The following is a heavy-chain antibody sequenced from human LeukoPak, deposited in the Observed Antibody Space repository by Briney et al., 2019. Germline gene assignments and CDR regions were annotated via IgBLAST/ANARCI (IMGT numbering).Heavy chain of an antibody. CDR2: IYPGESDT. CDR1: GSSFSSYW. V-gene: IGHV5-51*01. Sequence: GASLQISGQGSGSSFSSYWIGWVRQLPGKGLEGMGIIYPGESDTQYSPSFQGQVTLSVDKSISTAYLQLSSLNASDTAIYYCARHIARRGFWSGYTYDYYYYMDVWGKGTTVTVSS. D-gene: IGHD3-3*01. J-gene: IGHJ6*03. CDR3: ARHIARRGFWSGYTYDYYYYMDV.